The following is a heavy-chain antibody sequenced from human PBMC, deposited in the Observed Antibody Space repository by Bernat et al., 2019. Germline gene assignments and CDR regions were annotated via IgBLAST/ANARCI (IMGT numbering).Heavy chain of an antibody. J-gene: IGHJ4*02. CDR1: GYTFSNYC. V-gene: IGHV1-18*01. CDR3: ARQRYSSSSCPDY. D-gene: IGHD6-6*01. CDR2: ISGYNGNT. Sequence: QAQLVQSGADVKKPGASVKVSCRASGYTFSNYCISWVRQAPGQGPEWMGWISGYNGNTNYAQKFQGRVTRTTETSTSKAYMEVRSLRSDGTAVYYCARQRYSSSSCPDYWGPGTLVTVSS.